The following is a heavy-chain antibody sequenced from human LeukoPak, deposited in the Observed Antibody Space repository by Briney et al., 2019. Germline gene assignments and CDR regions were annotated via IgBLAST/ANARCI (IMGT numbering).Heavy chain of an antibody. J-gene: IGHJ4*02. V-gene: IGHV5-51*01. CDR3: AKFHATWYGDT. D-gene: IGHD6-13*01. Sequence: XVRQLPXKGLEWMGIIYPGNSHTRYSPSFQGQVTISADTSISTAYLHWSSLQSSDTAMYYCAKFHATWYGDTWGQGTLVTVSS. CDR2: IYPGNSHT.